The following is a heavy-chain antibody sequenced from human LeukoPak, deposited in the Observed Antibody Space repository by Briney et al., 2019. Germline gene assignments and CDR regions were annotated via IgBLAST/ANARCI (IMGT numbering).Heavy chain of an antibody. CDR1: GFTFGDYA. CDR2: IHSGGTT. D-gene: IGHD5-12*01. J-gene: IGHJ4*02. V-gene: IGHV3-53*01. CDR3: ARDSDSGYGPFAS. Sequence: GGSLRLSCTASGFTFGDYAMSWVRQAPGKGLEWVSVIHSGGTTNYADSVQGRFTISRDNSKTTVYLHMNSLRAEDTAVYYCARDSDSGYGPFASWGQGTLVTVSS.